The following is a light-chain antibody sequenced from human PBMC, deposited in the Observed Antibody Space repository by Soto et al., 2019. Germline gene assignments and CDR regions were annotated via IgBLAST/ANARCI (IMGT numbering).Light chain of an antibody. J-gene: IGLJ2*01. CDR1: SSDIGAYNY. V-gene: IGLV2-14*01. Sequence: QSALTQPASVSGSPGQSITISCTGTSSDIGAYNYVSWYQHHPGKAPKLLIYDVSNRPSGVSNRFSGSKSANTASLTISGLQAEDESAYYCSSYTTISTVVFGGGTKLTVL. CDR3: SSYTTISTVV. CDR2: DVS.